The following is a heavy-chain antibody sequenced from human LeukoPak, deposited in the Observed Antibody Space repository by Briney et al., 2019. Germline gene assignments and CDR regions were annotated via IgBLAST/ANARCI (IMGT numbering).Heavy chain of an antibody. CDR3: ASGGYGYYYYYMDV. V-gene: IGHV1-69*05. Sequence: SVKVSCKTSGYTFTSYDISWVRQAPGQGLEWMGRIIPIFGTANYAQKFQGRVTITTDESTSTAYMELSSLRSEDTAVYYCASGGYGYYYYYMDVWGKGTTVTVSS. D-gene: IGHD3-22*01. CDR1: GYTFTSYD. J-gene: IGHJ6*03. CDR2: IIPIFGTA.